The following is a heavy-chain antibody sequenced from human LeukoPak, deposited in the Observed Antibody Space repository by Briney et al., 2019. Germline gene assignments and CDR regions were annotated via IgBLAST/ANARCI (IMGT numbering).Heavy chain of an antibody. CDR3: VRGTSVFRYIGYDLDNY. D-gene: IGHD5-12*01. V-gene: IGHV3-74*01. CDR2: INSDGSSI. CDR1: GFSFSSYW. Sequence: PGGSLRLSCAASGFSFSSYWMHWVRQAPGKGLVWVSRINSDGSSIDYADSVKGRFTISRDNAKNTLYLQMNSLRGEDTAVYYCVRGTSVFRYIGYDLDNYWGQGTLVTVSS. J-gene: IGHJ4*02.